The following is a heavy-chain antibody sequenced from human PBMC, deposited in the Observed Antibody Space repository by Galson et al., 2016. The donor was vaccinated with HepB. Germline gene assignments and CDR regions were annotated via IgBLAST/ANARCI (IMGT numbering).Heavy chain of an antibody. D-gene: IGHD2-15*01. V-gene: IGHV3-23*01. CDR1: GFTFSTYA. CDR2: ISGSGSST. Sequence: SLRLSCAASGFTFSTYAMSWVRQAPGKGLEWVSLISGSGSSTFYTDSVKGRFTISRDNSKNTLYLQMNSLGAEDTAVYYCAKRYCSGGSCYHVDHWGQGTLVTVSS. J-gene: IGHJ5*02. CDR3: AKRYCSGGSCYHVDH.